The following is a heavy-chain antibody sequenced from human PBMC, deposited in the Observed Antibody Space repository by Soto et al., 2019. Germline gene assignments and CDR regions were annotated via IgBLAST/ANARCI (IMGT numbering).Heavy chain of an antibody. CDR2: IIPAFRKA. Sequence: QVQLVQSGAEVKKPGSSVKVSCKASGGTFSSYGISWVRQVPGQGLEWMGGIIPAFRKANYAQKFQGRVTITADESTSTAYIELSSLRSEDTAVYYCARDRGIAAAGSGGNWLDPWGQGTLVTVSS. V-gene: IGHV1-69*01. CDR3: ARDRGIAAAGSGGNWLDP. CDR1: GGTFSSYG. D-gene: IGHD6-13*01. J-gene: IGHJ5*02.